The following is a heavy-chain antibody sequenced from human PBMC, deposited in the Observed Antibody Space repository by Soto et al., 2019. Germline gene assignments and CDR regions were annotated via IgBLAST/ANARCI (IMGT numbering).Heavy chain of an antibody. Sequence: SETLSLTCTVSGGFISCGGYYWSWIRQHPGKGLEWIGYIDYRGSTDYSPSLKSRVTISLDTSKNQFSLKLSSVTAADTAVYFCVRGVIHWGLGTLVTVSS. V-gene: IGHV4-31*03. CDR3: VRGVIH. D-gene: IGHD6-13*01. CDR2: IDYRGST. J-gene: IGHJ4*02. CDR1: GGFISCGGYY.